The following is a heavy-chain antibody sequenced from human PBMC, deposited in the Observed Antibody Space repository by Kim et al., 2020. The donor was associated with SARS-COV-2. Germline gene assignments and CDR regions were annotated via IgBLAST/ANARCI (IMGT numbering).Heavy chain of an antibody. D-gene: IGHD6-19*01. CDR2: ISSSTSYM. CDR1: GFTFSSYS. Sequence: GGSLRLSCEASGFTFSSYSMNWVRQAPGKGLEWVSSISSSTSYMYYADSVTGQFTITRDNAENSLYLQMNSLRPKATDVSYCARDDARRDSSAWYRANWYFDIWGRGTLVTVSS. CDR3: ARDDARRDSSAWYRANWYFDI. J-gene: IGHJ2*01. V-gene: IGHV3-21*01.